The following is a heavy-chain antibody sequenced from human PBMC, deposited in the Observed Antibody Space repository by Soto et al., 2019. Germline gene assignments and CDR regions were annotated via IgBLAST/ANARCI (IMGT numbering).Heavy chain of an antibody. V-gene: IGHV4-59*01. CDR1: GGSISSYY. Sequence: QVQLQESGPGLVKPSETLSLTCTVSGGSISSYYWSWIRQPPGKGLEWIGYIYYSGSTNYNPSLKSRVTISVDTSKNQFSLKLSSVTAADTAVYYCARDVDYCSGGSWYEDWGQGTLVTVSS. D-gene: IGHD2-15*01. CDR3: ARDVDYCSGGSWYED. CDR2: IYYSGST. J-gene: IGHJ4*02.